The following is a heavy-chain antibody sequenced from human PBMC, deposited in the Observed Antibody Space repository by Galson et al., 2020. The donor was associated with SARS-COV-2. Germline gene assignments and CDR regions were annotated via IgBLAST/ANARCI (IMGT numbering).Heavy chain of an antibody. D-gene: IGHD6-19*01. CDR3: ARLGDGSCWYFDY. V-gene: IGHV3-7*04. CDR1: GFTYSSYW. Sequence: GGSLRLSCDASGFTYSSYWMSWVRQAPGKGLEWVTNIKQDGSEKYYVDSVKGRFTISRDNAKNSLYLQMNSLRAEDTAVYYCARLGDGSCWYFDYWGQGTLVTVSS. J-gene: IGHJ4*02. CDR2: IKQDGSEK.